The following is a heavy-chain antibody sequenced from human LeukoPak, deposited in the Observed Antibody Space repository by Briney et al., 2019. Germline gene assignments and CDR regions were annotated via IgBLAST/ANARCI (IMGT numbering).Heavy chain of an antibody. D-gene: IGHD1-14*01. V-gene: IGHV3-48*03. CDR3: ARNRPKIDY. CDR1: GFTFSSYE. Sequence: GGSLRLSCAASGFTFSSYEMNWVRQAPGKGLEWVSYVSSSGSAIYYADSVKGRFTISRDNAKNSLYLQMNSLRAEDTAVYYCARNRPKIDYWGQGTLVTVSS. CDR2: VSSSGSAI. J-gene: IGHJ4*02.